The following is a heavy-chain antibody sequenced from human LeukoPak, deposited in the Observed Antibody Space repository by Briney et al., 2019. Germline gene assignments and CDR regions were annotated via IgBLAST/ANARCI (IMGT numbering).Heavy chain of an antibody. Sequence: AGGSLRLSCAASGFTFSSYAMSWVRQAPGKGLEWVGRIKSKTDGGTTDYAAPVKGRFTISRDDSKNTLYLQMNSLKTEDTAVYYCTTAPAAATDYWGQGTLVTVSS. V-gene: IGHV3-15*01. CDR1: GFTFSSYA. J-gene: IGHJ4*02. CDR3: TTAPAAATDY. CDR2: IKSKTDGGTT. D-gene: IGHD2-15*01.